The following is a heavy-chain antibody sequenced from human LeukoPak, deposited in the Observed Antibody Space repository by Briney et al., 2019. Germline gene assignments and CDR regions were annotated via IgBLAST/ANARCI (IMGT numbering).Heavy chain of an antibody. Sequence: GGSLRLSCAASGFTFSSYVMHWVRQSPGKGLEGVAVIWHDGSNKFYADSVKGRFTISRDNSKNTLYLQMNSLRAEDTAVYYCARDGAVGTTLWYFDLWGRGTLVTVSS. V-gene: IGHV3-33*01. CDR3: ARDGAVGTTLWYFDL. CDR2: IWHDGSNK. CDR1: GFTFSSYV. D-gene: IGHD1-1*01. J-gene: IGHJ2*01.